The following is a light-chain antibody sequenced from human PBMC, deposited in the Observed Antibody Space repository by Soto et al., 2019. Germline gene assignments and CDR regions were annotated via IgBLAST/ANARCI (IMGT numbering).Light chain of an antibody. CDR2: GAS. J-gene: IGKJ2*01. CDR1: QSVSSTY. V-gene: IGKV3-20*01. CDR3: QQYGGSPRYT. Sequence: EIVLTQSPGTLSLSPGEKATLSCRASQSVSSTYLAWYQQKPGQAPRLLIYGASSRATGIPDRLSGSGSGTDFTLTISSLEPEDFAVYYCQQYGGSPRYTFGQGTKLEIK.